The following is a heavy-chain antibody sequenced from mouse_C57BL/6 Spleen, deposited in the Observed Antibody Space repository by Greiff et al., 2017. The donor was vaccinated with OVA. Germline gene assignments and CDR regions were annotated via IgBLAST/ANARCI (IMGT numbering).Heavy chain of an antibody. CDR3: AREGIYYYGSSYPDY. J-gene: IGHJ2*01. V-gene: IGHV3-6*01. D-gene: IGHD1-1*01. CDR1: GYSITSGYY. CDR2: ISYDGSN. Sequence: EVKLMESGPGLVKPSQSLSLTCSVTGYSITSGYYWNWIRQFPGNKLEWMGYISYDGSNNYNPSLKNRISITRDTSKNQFFLKLNSVTTEDTATYYCAREGIYYYGSSYPDYWGQGTTLTVSS.